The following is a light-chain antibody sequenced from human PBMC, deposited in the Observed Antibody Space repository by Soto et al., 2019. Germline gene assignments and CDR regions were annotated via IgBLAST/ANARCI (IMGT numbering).Light chain of an antibody. CDR1: QSVGPN. J-gene: IGKJ2*01. V-gene: IGKV3-15*01. Sequence: EIVLTQSPGTLSVSLGERATLSCRASQSVGPNFAWYQQRPGQAPRLLIYGASKRATGVPARFSGRGSGTEFTLTITSLQSEDFAVYYCHQYNNRPPYTFGQGTHLEIK. CDR3: HQYNNRPPYT. CDR2: GAS.